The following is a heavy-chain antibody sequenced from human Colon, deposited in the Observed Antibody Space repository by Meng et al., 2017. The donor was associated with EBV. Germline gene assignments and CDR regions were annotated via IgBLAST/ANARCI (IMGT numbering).Heavy chain of an antibody. CDR2: IYYSGGT. CDR1: GGSVSSSSYF. Sequence: DSCPGLVMPSETLSLPCNVSGGSVSSSSYFWGWFRQPPVKGLEWIGSIYYSGGTYYNQSLKSRVTISVDTSKNQFSLKLSSVTAADTAVYYCARDCYIPSHRGIVVVTPLYYFDYWGQGTLVTVSS. CDR3: ARDCYIPSHRGIVVVTPLYYFDY. V-gene: IGHV4-39*07. D-gene: IGHD3-22*01. J-gene: IGHJ4*02.